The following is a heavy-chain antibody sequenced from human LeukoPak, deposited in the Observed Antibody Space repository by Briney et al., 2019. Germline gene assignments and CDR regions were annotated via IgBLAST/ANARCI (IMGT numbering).Heavy chain of an antibody. CDR1: GGSISSYY. CDR3: ARDEAGNIDP. D-gene: IGHD6-19*01. Sequence: PSETLSLTCTVSGGSISSYYWNWIRQPPGKGLEWIGYIYYSGSTNYNPSLKSRVTISVDTSKNQFSLKLSSVTAADTAVYYCARDEAGNIDPWGQGTLVTVSS. J-gene: IGHJ5*02. V-gene: IGHV4-59*01. CDR2: IYYSGST.